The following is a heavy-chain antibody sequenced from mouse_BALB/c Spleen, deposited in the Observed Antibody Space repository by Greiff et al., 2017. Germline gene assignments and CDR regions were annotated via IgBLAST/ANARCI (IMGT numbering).Heavy chain of an antibody. D-gene: IGHD2-4*01. CDR2: ISYSGST. V-gene: IGHV3-8*02. Sequence: VQLQQSGPSLVKPSQTLSLTCSVTGDSITSGYWNWIRKFPGNKLEYMGYISYSGSTYYNPSLKSRISITRDTSKNQYYLQLNSVTTEDTATYYCARRSTMIHWYFDVWGAGTTVTVSS. CDR3: ARRSTMIHWYFDV. J-gene: IGHJ1*01. CDR1: GDSITSGY.